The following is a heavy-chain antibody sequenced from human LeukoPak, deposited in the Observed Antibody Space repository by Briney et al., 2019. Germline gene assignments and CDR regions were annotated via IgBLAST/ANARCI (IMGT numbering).Heavy chain of an antibody. V-gene: IGHV3-23*01. CDR3: ARVQPDNNDEYNWFDP. D-gene: IGHD1-1*01. CDR2: ISGTSGAR. Sequence: GGSLRLSCAASGFTFNSYAMTRVRQGAGRGLEWVSTISGTSGARSYADSAEGRSSFSRDDCKNTLYLQMTSLRVEDTAVYFCARVQPDNNDEYNWFDPWGQGTQVIVSS. CDR1: GFTFNSYA. J-gene: IGHJ5*02.